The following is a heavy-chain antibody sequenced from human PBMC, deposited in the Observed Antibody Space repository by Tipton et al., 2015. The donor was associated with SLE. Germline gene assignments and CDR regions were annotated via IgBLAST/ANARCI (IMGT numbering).Heavy chain of an antibody. V-gene: IGHV4-39*07. CDR3: ARDPKY. CDR2: MYFSGNT. CDR1: GGSISSRSHY. Sequence: GLVKPSETLSLTCSVSGGSISSRSHYWGWIRQAPGKGLEWIVSMYFSGNTYYNPFLRSRVTISADTSKNQFSLKLTSVTAADTAVYYCARDPKYWGQGTLVIVSS. J-gene: IGHJ4*02.